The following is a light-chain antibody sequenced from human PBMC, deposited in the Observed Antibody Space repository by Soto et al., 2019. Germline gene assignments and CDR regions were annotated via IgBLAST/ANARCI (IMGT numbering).Light chain of an antibody. V-gene: IGLV1-40*01. CDR2: GNG. CDR1: SSNIGAGYD. J-gene: IGLJ1*01. CDR3: QSYDNSLSDFYV. Sequence: QSALTQPPSVSGAPGQRVTISCAGSSSNIGAGYDVHWYQQLPGTAPKLLIYGNGNRPSGVPDRFSGSKSGTSASLAITGLQAEDEADYSCQSYDNSLSDFYVFGTGTKLTVL.